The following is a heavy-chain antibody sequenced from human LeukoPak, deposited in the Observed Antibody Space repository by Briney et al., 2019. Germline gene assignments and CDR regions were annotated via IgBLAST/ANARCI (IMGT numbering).Heavy chain of an antibody. V-gene: IGHV1-46*01. CDR3: AKDMWPYSNKYYFDY. Sequence: ASVKVSCKASGYAFTSYYMHWVRQAPGQGLEWMGIINPSGGSTSYAQKFQGRVTMTRDTSTSTVYMELSSLRSEDTAVYYCAKDMWPYSNKYYFDYWGQGTLVTVSS. D-gene: IGHD4-4*01. J-gene: IGHJ4*02. CDR2: INPSGGST. CDR1: GYAFTSYY.